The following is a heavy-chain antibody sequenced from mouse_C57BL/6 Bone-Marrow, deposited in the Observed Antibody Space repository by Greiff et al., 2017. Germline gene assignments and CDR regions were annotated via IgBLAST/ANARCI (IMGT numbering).Heavy chain of an antibody. D-gene: IGHD1-1*01. CDR2: IDPANGNT. Sequence: VQLKQSVAELVRPGASVKLSCTASGFNIKNTYMHWVKQRPEQGLEWIGRIDPANGNTKYAPKFQGKATITADTSSNTAYLQLSSLTSEDTAIYYCARHCYYYGSSYSAWFAYWGQGTLVTVSA. CDR1: GFNIKNTY. V-gene: IGHV14-3*01. J-gene: IGHJ3*01. CDR3: ARHCYYYGSSYSAWFAY.